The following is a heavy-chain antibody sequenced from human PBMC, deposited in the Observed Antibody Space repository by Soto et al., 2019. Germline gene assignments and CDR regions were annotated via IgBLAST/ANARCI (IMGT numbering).Heavy chain of an antibody. CDR1: GGSVSSGSHY. D-gene: IGHD3-3*01. Sequence: SETLSLTCTVSGGSVSSGSHYGSWIRQPPGKGLEWIGYIHYRGSTNYNPSLKSRVTMSVDTSKNQFSLKLSSVAAADTAVYYCAREAITIFGEKRFGHWGHGTLVTVSS. CDR3: AREAITIFGEKRFGH. V-gene: IGHV4-61*01. CDR2: IHYRGST. J-gene: IGHJ5*02.